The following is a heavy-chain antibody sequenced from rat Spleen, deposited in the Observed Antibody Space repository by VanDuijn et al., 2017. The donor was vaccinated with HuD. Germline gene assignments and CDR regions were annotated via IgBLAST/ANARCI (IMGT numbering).Heavy chain of an antibody. V-gene: IGHV5-46*01. Sequence: EVQLVESGGGLVQPGRSMKLSCAASGFTFSSFPMAWVRQAPTKGLEWVATISTSGGSTYYRDSVKGRFTISRDNAKSTLYLQMNSLRSEDTATYYCTRFRTTEARYYVMDAWGQGASVTVSS. CDR3: TRFRTTEARYYVMDA. J-gene: IGHJ4*01. CDR1: GFTFSSFP. D-gene: IGHD1-11*01. CDR2: ISTSGGST.